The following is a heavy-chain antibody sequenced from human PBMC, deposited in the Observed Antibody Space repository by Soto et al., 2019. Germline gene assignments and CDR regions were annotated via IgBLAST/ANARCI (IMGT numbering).Heavy chain of an antibody. CDR2: INAGNGNT. CDR1: VYTFTSYA. J-gene: IGHJ6*02. Sequence: QVQLVQSVAEEKKPGASVKVSCKASVYTFTSYAMHWVLQAPGQRLEWIGWINAGNGNTKYSQKFQGRVTITRDTSASTAYMELSSLRSEDTAVYYCASDPSYYGMDVWGQGTTVTVSS. CDR3: ASDPSYYGMDV. V-gene: IGHV1-3*05.